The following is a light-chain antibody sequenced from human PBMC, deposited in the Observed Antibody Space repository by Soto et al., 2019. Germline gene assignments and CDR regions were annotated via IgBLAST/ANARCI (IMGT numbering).Light chain of an antibody. CDR1: QSVSSN. CDR2: GAS. Sequence: EIVMTQSPATLSVSPGERATLSCRASQSVSSNLAWYQQKPGQAPRLLIYGASTRAPGIPARFSGSGSWTEFTLTISSLQSEDFSVYYCQQYNNWPPLTFGQGTKVEIK. V-gene: IGKV3-15*01. CDR3: QQYNNWPPLT. J-gene: IGKJ1*01.